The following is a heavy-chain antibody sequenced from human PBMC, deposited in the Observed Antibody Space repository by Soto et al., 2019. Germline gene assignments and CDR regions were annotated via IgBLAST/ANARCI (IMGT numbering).Heavy chain of an antibody. Sequence: PSETLSLTCTVSGGSISSYYWSWIRQPPGKGLEWIGYIYYSGSTNYNPSLKSRVTISVDTSKNQFSLKLSSVTAADTAVYYCARTVVFGGGAKNAFDIWGQGTMVTVSS. CDR3: ARTVVFGGGAKNAFDI. CDR1: GGSISSYY. D-gene: IGHD3-10*02. CDR2: IYYSGST. V-gene: IGHV4-59*01. J-gene: IGHJ3*02.